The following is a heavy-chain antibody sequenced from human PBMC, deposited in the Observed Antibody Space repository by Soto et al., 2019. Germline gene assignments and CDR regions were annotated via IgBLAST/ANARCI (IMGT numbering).Heavy chain of an antibody. J-gene: IGHJ4*02. CDR3: ATLYMVRGVRTFDY. CDR1: GGSIRSGGYY. V-gene: IGHV4-31*03. Sequence: QVQLQESGPGLVKPSQTLSLTCTVSGGSIRSGGYYWSWIRQHPGKGLEWIGYIYYTGSTYYNPSLKSRVTISVDTSKNQFSLKLSSVTAVDTAVYYCATLYMVRGVRTFDYWGQGTLVTVSS. D-gene: IGHD3-10*01. CDR2: IYYTGST.